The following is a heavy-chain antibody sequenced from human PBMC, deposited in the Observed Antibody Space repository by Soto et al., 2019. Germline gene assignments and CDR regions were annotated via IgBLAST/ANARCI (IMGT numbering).Heavy chain of an antibody. J-gene: IGHJ6*03. Sequence: GGSLRLSCAASGFTFSNAWMNWVRQAPGKGLEWVGRIKSKTDGGTTDYAAPVKGRFTISRDDSKNTLYLQMNSLKTEDTAVYYCAKVNDFWSGYPMDVWGKGTTVTVSS. D-gene: IGHD3-3*01. CDR2: IKSKTDGGTT. CDR1: GFTFSNAW. V-gene: IGHV3-15*07. CDR3: AKVNDFWSGYPMDV.